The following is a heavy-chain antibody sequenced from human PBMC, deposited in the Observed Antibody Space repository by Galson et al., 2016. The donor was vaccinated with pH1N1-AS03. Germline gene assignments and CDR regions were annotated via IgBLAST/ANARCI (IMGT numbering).Heavy chain of an antibody. J-gene: IGHJ5*02. CDR3: SRGKELAPPFNVFDP. Sequence: SVKVSCKASGGTSRTSAFNWVRQAPGQGLEWMGGIIPVFGPVIYSQKFQGRVTITTNESTSTAYMELSSLRSDDSAVYYCSRGKELAPPFNVFDPWGQGTLVTVSS. CDR2: IIPVFGPV. D-gene: IGHD1-7*01. CDR1: GGTSRTSA. V-gene: IGHV1-69*05.